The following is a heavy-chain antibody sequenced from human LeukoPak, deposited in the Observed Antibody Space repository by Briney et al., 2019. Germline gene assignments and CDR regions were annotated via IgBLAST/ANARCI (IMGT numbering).Heavy chain of an antibody. V-gene: IGHV1-18*01. CDR2: ISAYNGNT. D-gene: IGHD6-13*01. CDR1: GYTFTSYG. CDR3: ARDRGYGQQLVDRGADY. Sequence: ASVKVTCKASGYTFTSYGNSGVRQAPPRGLEGMGWISAYNGNTNYAQKLQGRVTMTIDTSAHTADMEPASPRSDNPALYYCARDRGYGQQLVDRGADYWGQGTLVTVSS. J-gene: IGHJ4*02.